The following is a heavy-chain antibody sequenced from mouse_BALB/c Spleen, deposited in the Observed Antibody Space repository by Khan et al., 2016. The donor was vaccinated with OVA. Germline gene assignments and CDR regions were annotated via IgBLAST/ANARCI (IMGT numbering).Heavy chain of an antibody. CDR2: ISYSGVT. D-gene: IGHD1-1*01. V-gene: IGHV3-2*02. CDR3: ARENYYGYYFDD. Sequence: EVQLQESGPGLVKPSQSLSLTCTVTGYSITSGYAWNWIRQFPGNKLEWMGYISYSGVTSYTPSLKSRISITRDTSKNQFFLQLNSVTTEDTATYYCARENYYGYYFDDWGQGTTLTVSS. CDR1: GYSITSGYA. J-gene: IGHJ2*01.